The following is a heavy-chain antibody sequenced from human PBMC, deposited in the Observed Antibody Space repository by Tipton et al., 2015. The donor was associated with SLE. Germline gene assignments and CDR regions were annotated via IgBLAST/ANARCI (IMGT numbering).Heavy chain of an antibody. CDR3: AKGPAVAGPLRLDY. CDR1: GFTFSNSG. J-gene: IGHJ4*02. CDR2: ISYDGNNK. Sequence: SLRLSCAASGFTFSNSGMHWVRQAPGKGLEWVAVISYDGNNKYYADSVKGRITISRDNSKNTLYLQMNSLRAEDTAVYYCAKGPAVAGPLRLDYWGQGTLVTVSS. V-gene: IGHV3-30*18. D-gene: IGHD6-19*01.